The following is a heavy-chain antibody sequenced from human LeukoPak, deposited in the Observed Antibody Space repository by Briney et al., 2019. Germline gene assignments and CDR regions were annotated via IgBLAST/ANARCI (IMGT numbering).Heavy chain of an antibody. CDR3: ARDRMARQGEFDY. CDR2: ISGSGGST. D-gene: IGHD3-10*01. V-gene: IGHV3-23*01. J-gene: IGHJ4*02. CDR1: GFTFSSYG. Sequence: GGSLRLSCAASGFTFSSYGMSWVRQAPGKGLEWVSAISGSGGSTYYADSVKGRFTISRDNSKNTLYLQMNSLRAEDTAVYYCARDRMARQGEFDYWGQGTLVTVSS.